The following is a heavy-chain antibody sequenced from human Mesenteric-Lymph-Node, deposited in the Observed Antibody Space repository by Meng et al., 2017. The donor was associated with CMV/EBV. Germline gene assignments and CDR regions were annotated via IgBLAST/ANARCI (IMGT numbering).Heavy chain of an antibody. J-gene: IGHJ2*01. Sequence: ASGFTFSSYSMNWVRQAPGKGLEWVSSISSSSSYIYYADSVKGRFTISRDNAKNSLYLQMNSLRAEDTAVYYCARDSSSWYGRYFDLWGRGTLVTVSS. CDR3: ARDSSSWYGRYFDL. V-gene: IGHV3-21*01. CDR2: ISSSSSYI. D-gene: IGHD6-13*01. CDR1: GFTFSSYS.